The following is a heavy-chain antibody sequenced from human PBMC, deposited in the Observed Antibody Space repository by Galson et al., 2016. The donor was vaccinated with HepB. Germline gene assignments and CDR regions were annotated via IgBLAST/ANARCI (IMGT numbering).Heavy chain of an antibody. Sequence: SLRLSCAASGFTFSNAWMRWVRQAPGKGLEWVGRIKSKIDGETTDYAPPVKGRFTISRDDSKNTLYLQMNSLKTEDTAVYYCTTDYYYDSSGYFWEAYWGQRTLVTVSS. V-gene: IGHV3-15*01. CDR1: GFTFSNAW. J-gene: IGHJ4*02. CDR3: TTDYYYDSSGYFWEAY. CDR2: IKSKIDGETT. D-gene: IGHD3-22*01.